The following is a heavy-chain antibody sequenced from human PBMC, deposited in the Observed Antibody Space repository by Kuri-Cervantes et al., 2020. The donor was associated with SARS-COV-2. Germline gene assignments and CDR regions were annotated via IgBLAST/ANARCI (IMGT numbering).Heavy chain of an antibody. CDR3: AKDIIAAAGMTIDY. CDR1: GFTFDDYA. J-gene: IGHJ4*02. D-gene: IGHD6-13*01. CDR2: ISWNSGSI. Sequence: SLKISCAASGFTFDDYAMHWVRQAPGKGLEWVSGISWNSGSIGYADSVKDRFTISRDNAKNSLYLQMNSLRAEDTALYYCAKDIIAAAGMTIDYWGQGTLVTVSS. V-gene: IGHV3-9*01.